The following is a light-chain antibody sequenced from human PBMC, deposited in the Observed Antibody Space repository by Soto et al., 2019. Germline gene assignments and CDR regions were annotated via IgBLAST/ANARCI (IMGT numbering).Light chain of an antibody. CDR3: QQYNNWPLT. CDR2: GAS. Sequence: EIVMTQSPATLSVSPGERATLSCRASQSVSGNLAWYQQKPGQAPTLLIYGASTRATGIPARFSGSGSGTEFTLTIGSLQSEDFALYYCQQYNNWPLTFGGGTKVEI. V-gene: IGKV3-15*01. CDR1: QSVSGN. J-gene: IGKJ4*01.